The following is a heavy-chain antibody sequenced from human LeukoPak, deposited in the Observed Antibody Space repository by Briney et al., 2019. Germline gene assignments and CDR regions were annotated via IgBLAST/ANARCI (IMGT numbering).Heavy chain of an antibody. CDR3: ARAELPSEAAEDWFDP. D-gene: IGHD6-25*01. CDR1: GYRFTSYW. CDR2: IDPDDSYT. V-gene: IGHV5-10-1*01. Sequence: GESLRISCKGSGYRFTSYWISWVRQMPGKGLEWMGRIDPDDSYTSYSPSFQGRVSISVDKSISTAYLQWSSLKASDTAIYYFARAELPSEAAEDWFDPWGQGTLVTVSS. J-gene: IGHJ5*01.